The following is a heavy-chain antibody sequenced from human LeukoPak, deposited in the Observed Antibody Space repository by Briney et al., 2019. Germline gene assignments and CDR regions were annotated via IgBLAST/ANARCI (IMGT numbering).Heavy chain of an antibody. CDR1: GYTFTGYY. J-gene: IGHJ5*02. CDR2: INPNTGGT. V-gene: IGHV1-2*02. CDR3: GRGNKSFDP. Sequence: GTSVKVFCKASGYTFTGYYVHWVRQAPGQGLEWMGWINPNTGGTNYAQKFQGRVTMTKDTSTNAAYMELNKLTSDDTAVYYCGRGNKSFDPWGQGTLVTVSS.